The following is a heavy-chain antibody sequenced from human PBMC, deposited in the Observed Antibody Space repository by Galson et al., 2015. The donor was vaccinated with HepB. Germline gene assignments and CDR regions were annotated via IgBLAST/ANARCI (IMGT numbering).Heavy chain of an antibody. CDR2: IDWDDDK. V-gene: IGHV2-70*11. CDR1: GFSLSTSGMC. J-gene: IGHJ6*02. CDR3: ARMTDVWGSYRYQQGGMDV. D-gene: IGHD3-16*02. Sequence: PALVKPTQTLTLPCTFSGFSLSTSGMCVSWIRQPPGKALEWLARIDWDDDKYYSTSLKTRLTISKDTSKNQVVLTMTNMDPVDTATYYCARMTDVWGSYRYQQGGMDVWGQGTTVTVSS.